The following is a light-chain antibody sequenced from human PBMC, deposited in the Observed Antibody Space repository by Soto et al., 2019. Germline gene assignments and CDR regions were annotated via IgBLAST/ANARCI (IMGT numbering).Light chain of an antibody. CDR3: QSYDSSLSHVV. V-gene: IGLV1-40*01. Sequence: QSVLTQPPSVSGAPGQRVTISCTGSSSNIGAPYDVHWYQQLPGTAPKLLIYGNTNRPSGVPDRFSGSKSGASVSLAITGLQVEDEADYYCQSYDSSLSHVVFGGGTKLTVL. J-gene: IGLJ2*01. CDR2: GNT. CDR1: SSNIGAPYD.